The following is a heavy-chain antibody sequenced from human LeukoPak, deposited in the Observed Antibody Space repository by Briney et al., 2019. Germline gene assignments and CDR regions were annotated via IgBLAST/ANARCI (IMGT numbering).Heavy chain of an antibody. CDR2: IIPIFGTA. J-gene: IGHJ4*02. CDR3: ARDKVEGGDGYNLLSY. D-gene: IGHD5-24*01. CDR1: GGTFSSYA. V-gene: IGHV1-69*13. Sequence: SVKVSCKASGGTFSSYAISWVRQAPGQGLEWMGGIIPIFGTANHAQKFQGRVTITADESTSTAYMELSSLRSEDTAVYYCARDKVEGGDGYNLLSYWGQGTLVTVSS.